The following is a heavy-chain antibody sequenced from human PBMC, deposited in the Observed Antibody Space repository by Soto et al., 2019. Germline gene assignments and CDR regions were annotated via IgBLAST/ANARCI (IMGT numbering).Heavy chain of an antibody. Sequence: QVQLVESGGDLVKPGGSLRLSCAASGFPFSDYYMSWIRQASGKGLEWVSSIGSSSSYTNYADSVKGRFTISRDNAKNSLYLQMNSLRAEDRAVYYCARRRPTGYYNYWGQGTLVTVSA. J-gene: IGHJ4*02. CDR1: GFPFSDYY. CDR2: IGSSSSYT. D-gene: IGHD3-9*01. V-gene: IGHV3-11*05. CDR3: ARRRPTGYYNY.